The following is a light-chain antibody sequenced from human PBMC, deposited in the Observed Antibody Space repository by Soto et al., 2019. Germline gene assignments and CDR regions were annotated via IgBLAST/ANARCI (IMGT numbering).Light chain of an antibody. V-gene: IGKV1-9*01. CDR1: QGISSY. Sequence: IQLTQSPSSLSASVGDRVTITCRASQGISSYLAWYQQKPGKAPKLLIYAASTLQSGVPSRFSGSGSGTEFTLTLSSLQPDDFATYYCQQYNTFGQGTKVDIK. CDR3: QQYNT. CDR2: AAS. J-gene: IGKJ1*01.